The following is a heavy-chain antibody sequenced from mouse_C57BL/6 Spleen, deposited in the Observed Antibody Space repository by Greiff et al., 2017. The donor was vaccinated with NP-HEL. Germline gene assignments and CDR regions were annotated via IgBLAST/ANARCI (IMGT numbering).Heavy chain of an antibody. CDR3: ASGRSYWYFDV. CDR2: IDPSDSET. Sequence: QVQLQQPGAELVRPGSSVKLSCKASGYTFTSYWMHWVKQRPIQGLEWIGNIDPSDSETHYNQKFKDKATLTVDKSSSTAYMQLSSLTSEDSAVYYCASGRSYWYFDVWGTGTTVTVSS. V-gene: IGHV1-52*01. D-gene: IGHD1-1*01. J-gene: IGHJ1*03. CDR1: GYTFTSYW.